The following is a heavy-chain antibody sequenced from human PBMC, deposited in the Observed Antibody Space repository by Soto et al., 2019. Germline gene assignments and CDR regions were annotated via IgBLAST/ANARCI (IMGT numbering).Heavy chain of an antibody. D-gene: IGHD5-12*01. CDR1: GFTFSSYS. Sequence: GGSLRLSCAASGFTFSSYSMNWVRQAPGKGLEWVSYISSSSSTIYYADSVKGRFTISRDNAKNSLYLQMNSLRDEDTAVYYCARVSFGPKEMATTLDYWGQGTLVTVSS. CDR2: ISSSSSTI. CDR3: ARVSFGPKEMATTLDY. J-gene: IGHJ4*02. V-gene: IGHV3-48*02.